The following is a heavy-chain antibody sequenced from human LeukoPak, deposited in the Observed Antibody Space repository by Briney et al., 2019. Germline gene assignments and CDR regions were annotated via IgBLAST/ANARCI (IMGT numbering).Heavy chain of an antibody. CDR3: ARDSAYSSSWYGPDY. D-gene: IGHD6-13*01. CDR1: GFTFSSYS. Sequence: PGGSLRLSCAASGFTFSSYSMNWVRQAPGKGLEWVSYISSSSSTIYYADSVKGRFTISRDNAKNSLYLRMNSLRAEDTAVYYCARDSAYSSSWYGPDYWGQGTLVTVSS. CDR2: ISSSSSTI. J-gene: IGHJ4*02. V-gene: IGHV3-48*01.